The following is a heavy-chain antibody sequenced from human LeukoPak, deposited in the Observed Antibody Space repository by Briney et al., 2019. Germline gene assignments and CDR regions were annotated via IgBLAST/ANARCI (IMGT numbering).Heavy chain of an antibody. J-gene: IGHJ4*02. V-gene: IGHV4-38-2*01. Sequence: SETPSLTCAVSGYSISSGYYWGWIRQPPGKGLEWIGSIYQSGSTYYNPSLESRVTISVDTSKNQFSLKLSSVTAADTAVYFCARQGRGWERNFDYWGQGTLVTVSS. CDR2: IYQSGST. CDR3: ARQGRGWERNFDY. D-gene: IGHD1-26*01. CDR1: GYSISSGYY.